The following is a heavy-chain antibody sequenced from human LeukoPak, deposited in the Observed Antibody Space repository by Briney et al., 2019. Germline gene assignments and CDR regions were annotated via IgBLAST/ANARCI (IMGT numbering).Heavy chain of an antibody. Sequence: GGPLRLSCAASGFTFSDYYMSWIRQAPGKGLEWVSYISSSGSTIYYADSVKGRFTISRDNAKNSLYLQMNSLRAEDTAVYYCARQGYCSSTSCYTGFDPWGQGTLVTVSS. J-gene: IGHJ5*02. CDR2: ISSSGSTI. D-gene: IGHD2-2*02. V-gene: IGHV3-11*04. CDR1: GFTFSDYY. CDR3: ARQGYCSSTSCYTGFDP.